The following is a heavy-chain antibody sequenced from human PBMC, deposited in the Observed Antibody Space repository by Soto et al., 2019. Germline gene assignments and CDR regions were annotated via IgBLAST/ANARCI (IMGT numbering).Heavy chain of an antibody. V-gene: IGHV1-24*01. CDR2: FDPEDGET. CDR1: GYTLTELS. CDR3: ATVARYCSSTSCYVPFDY. D-gene: IGHD2-2*01. J-gene: IGHJ4*02. Sequence: ASVKVSCKVSGYTLTELSMHWVRQAPGKGLEWMGGFDPEDGETIYAQKFQGRVTMTEDTSTDTAYMELSSLRSEDTAVYYCATVARYCSSTSCYVPFDYWGQGTLVTVSS.